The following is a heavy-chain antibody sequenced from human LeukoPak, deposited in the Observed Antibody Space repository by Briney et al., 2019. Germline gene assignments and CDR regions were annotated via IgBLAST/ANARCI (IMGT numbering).Heavy chain of an antibody. D-gene: IGHD1-7*01. CDR3: AKDGYPNSAGTTYFDY. CDR2: IYSGGDT. CDR1: GFTVSNNY. V-gene: IGHV3-53*01. J-gene: IGHJ4*02. Sequence: PGGSLRLSCAASGFTVSNNYMNWVRQAPGKGLEWVSLIYSGGDTYYADSVKGRFTISRDNSKNTLYLQMNSLRAEDTAVYYCAKDGYPNSAGTTYFDYWGQGTLVTVSS.